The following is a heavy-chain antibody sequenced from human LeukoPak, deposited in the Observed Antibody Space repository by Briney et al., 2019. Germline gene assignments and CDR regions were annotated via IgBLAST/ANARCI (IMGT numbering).Heavy chain of an antibody. V-gene: IGHV5-51*01. J-gene: IGHJ1*01. CDR1: GFYLSDKW. CDR3: AKHGGGNDWPFWQ. Sequence: GKSPKISCKASGFYLSDKWIGWVRQMPGKGLEWMGVIWPGGSQTMYSSSFQGQVTMSADKSINTAYLHWDSLKASDTAVYYCAKHGGGNDWPFWQWGQGSLVTVSS. D-gene: IGHD5-12*01. CDR2: IWPGGSQT.